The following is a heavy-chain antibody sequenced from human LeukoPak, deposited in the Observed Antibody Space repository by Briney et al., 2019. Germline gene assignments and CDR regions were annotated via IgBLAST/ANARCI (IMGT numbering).Heavy chain of an antibody. CDR2: ISYVGGNK. Sequence: PGGSLRLSCAASGFTFSSYAMHWVRQAQGKGLGWVAVISYVGGNKYYADSVKGRFTISRDNSKNTLYLQMNSLRAEDTAVYYCARDRSTIFGVVNLFDYWGQGTLVTVSS. J-gene: IGHJ4*02. D-gene: IGHD3-3*01. CDR1: GFTFSSYA. CDR3: ARDRSTIFGVVNLFDY. V-gene: IGHV3-30*04.